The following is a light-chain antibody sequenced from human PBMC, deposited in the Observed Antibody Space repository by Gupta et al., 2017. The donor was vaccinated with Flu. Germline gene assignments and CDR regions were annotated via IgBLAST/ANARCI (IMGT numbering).Light chain of an antibody. CDR1: YSNIGTRG. V-gene: IGLV1-44*01. CDR2: AND. CDR3: AAWDVSLNALV. J-gene: IGLJ3*02. Sequence: QSVLTQPPAASGTPGQRVTISFAGDYSNIGTRGVNWYQQLPEAAPRLLIFANDRRPSGVPDRFSGSKSGASASLAISGVQSDDEGDYYCAAWDVSLNALVFGGGTRLTVL.